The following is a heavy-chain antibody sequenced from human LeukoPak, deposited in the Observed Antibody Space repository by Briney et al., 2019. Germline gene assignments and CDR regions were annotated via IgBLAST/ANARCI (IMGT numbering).Heavy chain of an antibody. J-gene: IGHJ4*02. CDR1: GCSVSSGSNY. CDR2: IYYSGST. D-gene: IGHD1-26*01. Sequence: SESLSLTCTVSGCSVSSGSNYWSWIRPPPGQGLVWIGYIYYSGSTNYNPSLKSRVTISVDTSRNQFSLKLSSVTAADTAVYYCAREVLGVGATIDYWGQGTLVTVSS. V-gene: IGHV4-61*01. CDR3: AREVLGVGATIDY.